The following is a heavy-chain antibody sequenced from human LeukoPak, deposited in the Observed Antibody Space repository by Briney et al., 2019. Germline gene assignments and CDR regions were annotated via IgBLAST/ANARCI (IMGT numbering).Heavy chain of an antibody. CDR3: AKDRNRYCSGGSCLPET. J-gene: IGHJ4*02. CDR1: GFTFSNYG. D-gene: IGHD2-15*01. Sequence: PGRSLRLSCAASGFTFSNYGMHWVRQAPGKGLEWVAVISYDGSNKYYVDSVKGRFTISRDKSKNTLNLQINSLRAEDTAVYYCAKDRNRYCSGGSCLPETWGQGTLVTVSS. CDR2: ISYDGSNK. V-gene: IGHV3-30*18.